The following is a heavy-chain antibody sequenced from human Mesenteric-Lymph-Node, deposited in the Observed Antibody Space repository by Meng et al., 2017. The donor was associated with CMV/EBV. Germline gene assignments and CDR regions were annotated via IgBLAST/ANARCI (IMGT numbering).Heavy chain of an antibody. Sequence: GESLKISCAASGFTFSSYDMHWVRQGTGKGLEWVSGIGIAGDTHYTGSVKGRFTISRENDKNSLYLQMNSLRAGDTAVYYCARDRYGMDVWGQGTTVTASS. J-gene: IGHJ6*02. CDR1: GFTFSSYD. CDR2: IGIAGDT. V-gene: IGHV3-13*01. CDR3: ARDRYGMDV.